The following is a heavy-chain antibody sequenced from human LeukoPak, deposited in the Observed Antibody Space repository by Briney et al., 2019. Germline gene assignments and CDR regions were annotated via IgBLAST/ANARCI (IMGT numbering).Heavy chain of an antibody. CDR3: ARSTLRLHSSGWPYFDY. CDR1: GFTFSSYS. V-gene: IGHV3-21*01. Sequence: PGGSLRLSCAASGFTFSSYSMNWVRQAPGKGLEWVSSISSSSSYIYYADSVKGRFTISRDNAKNSLFLQMNTLRAEDTAVYYCARSTLRLHSSGWPYFDYWGQGTLVTVSS. CDR2: ISSSSSYI. D-gene: IGHD6-19*01. J-gene: IGHJ4*02.